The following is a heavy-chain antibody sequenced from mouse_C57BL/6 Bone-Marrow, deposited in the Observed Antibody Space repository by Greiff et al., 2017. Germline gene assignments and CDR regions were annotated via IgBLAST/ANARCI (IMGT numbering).Heavy chain of an antibody. Sequence: QVQLKESGAELVRPGTSVKVSCTASGYAFTNYLIEWVKQRPGQGLEWIGVINPGSGGTNYNEKFKGKATLTADKSSSTAYMQLSSLTSEDSAVYFCAREEANWYFGVWGTGTTVTVSS. CDR3: AREEANWYFGV. J-gene: IGHJ1*03. CDR2: INPGSGGT. D-gene: IGHD6-1*01. CDR1: GYAFTNYL. V-gene: IGHV1-54*01.